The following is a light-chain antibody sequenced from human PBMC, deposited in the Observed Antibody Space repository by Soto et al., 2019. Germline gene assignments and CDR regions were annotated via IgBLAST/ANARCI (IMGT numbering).Light chain of an antibody. CDR3: QQYNTDPYT. CDR2: QAS. Sequence: DIQMTQSPSTLSASAGDRVTITCRASQSISTWLAWYPQRPGKAPNLLIYQASSLESGVSSRFSGSGSGTDFTLTISSLQPEDFASYYCQQYNTDPYTFGQGTKLEIK. V-gene: IGKV1-5*03. J-gene: IGKJ2*01. CDR1: QSISTW.